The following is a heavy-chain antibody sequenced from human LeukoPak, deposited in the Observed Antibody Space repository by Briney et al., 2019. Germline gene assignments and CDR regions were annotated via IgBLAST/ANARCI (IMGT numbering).Heavy chain of an antibody. CDR3: ARAPLDYYDSSAGVDY. CDR1: GGSFSGYY. D-gene: IGHD3-22*01. CDR2: INHSGSI. V-gene: IGHV4-34*01. Sequence: SETLSLTCAVYGGSFSGYYWSWIRQPPGKGLEWIGEINHSGSINYNPSLKSRVTISVDTSKNQFSLKLSSVTAADTAVYYCARAPLDYYDSSAGVDYWGQGTLVTVSS. J-gene: IGHJ4*02.